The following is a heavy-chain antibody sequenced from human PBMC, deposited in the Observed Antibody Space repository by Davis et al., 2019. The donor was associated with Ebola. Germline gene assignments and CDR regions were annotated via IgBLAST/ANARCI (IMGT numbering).Heavy chain of an antibody. Sequence: GESLKISCGASGFIFSDQGMHWARRAPGKGLEWVAAISHDGRETQYAESVKGRFTISRDNSKNTLYMQLSSLRADDTAVYYCAKWGTYYDFWSVAYWGQGTLVTVSS. D-gene: IGHD3-3*01. J-gene: IGHJ4*02. CDR2: ISHDGRET. V-gene: IGHV3-30*18. CDR1: GFIFSDQG. CDR3: AKWGTYYDFWSVAY.